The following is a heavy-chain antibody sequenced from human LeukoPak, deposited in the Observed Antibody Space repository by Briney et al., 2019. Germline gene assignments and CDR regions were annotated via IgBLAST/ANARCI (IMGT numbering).Heavy chain of an antibody. CDR1: GFTFSSYG. Sequence: GGSLRLSCAASGFTFSSYGMSWIRQAPGKGLEWVSYISSSGSTIYYADSVKGRFTISRDNAKNSLYLQMNSLRAEDTAVYYCAAMTSVTTGDYWGQGTLVTVSS. J-gene: IGHJ4*02. V-gene: IGHV3-48*04. CDR2: ISSSGSTI. D-gene: IGHD4-11*01. CDR3: AAMTSVTTGDY.